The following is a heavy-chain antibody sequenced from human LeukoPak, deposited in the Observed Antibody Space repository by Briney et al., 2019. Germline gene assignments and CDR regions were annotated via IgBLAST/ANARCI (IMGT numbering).Heavy chain of an antibody. J-gene: IGHJ5*02. D-gene: IGHD2-2*02. CDR1: GYTFTSYG. Sequence: GASVKVSCKASGYTFTSYGISWVRQAPAQGLEWMGWISAYNGNTNYAQKLQGRVTMTTDTSTSTAYRELRSLRSDDTAVYYCARGLVPAAICWWFDPWGQGTLVTVSS. V-gene: IGHV1-18*01. CDR3: ARGLVPAAICWWFDP. CDR2: ISAYNGNT.